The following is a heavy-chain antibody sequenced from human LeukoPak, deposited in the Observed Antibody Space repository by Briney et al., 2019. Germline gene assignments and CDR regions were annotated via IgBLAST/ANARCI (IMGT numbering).Heavy chain of an antibody. D-gene: IGHD6-13*01. CDR3: ARSGAAAGTGPYDY. CDR1: GFTFSSYA. V-gene: IGHV3-30*04. J-gene: IGHJ4*02. CDR2: ISYDGSNK. Sequence: SGGSLRLSCAASGFTFSSYAMHWVRQAPGKGLEWVAVISYDGSNKYYADSVKGRFTISRDNAKNSLYLQMNSLRAEDTAVYYCARSGAAAGTGPYDYWGQGTLVTVSS.